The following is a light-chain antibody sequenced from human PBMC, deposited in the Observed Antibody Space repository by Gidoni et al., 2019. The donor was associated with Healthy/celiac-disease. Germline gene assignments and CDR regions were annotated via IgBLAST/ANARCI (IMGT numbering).Light chain of an antibody. V-gene: IGKV2-28*01. Sequence: IAMTKSPLSLPVTPGEPASISCRSSQSLLHSNGYNYLDCYLQKPGQSPQLLIYLGSNRASGVPDRFSGSGSGTDFTLKISRVEAEDVGVYYCMQALQTPFTFGPGTKVDI. CDR2: LGS. J-gene: IGKJ3*01. CDR3: MQALQTPFT. CDR1: QSLLHSNGYNY.